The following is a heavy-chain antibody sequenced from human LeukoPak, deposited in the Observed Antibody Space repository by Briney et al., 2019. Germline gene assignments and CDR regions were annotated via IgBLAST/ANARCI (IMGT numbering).Heavy chain of an antibody. CDR1: GFTFSSYA. D-gene: IGHD2-21*01. J-gene: IGHJ4*02. Sequence: GGSLRLSCAASGFTFSSYAMNWVRQAPGKGLEWISYIRSTSSTIYHADSVKGRFTISRDNDKNSLYLQMNSLRDEATAVYYCARSYSFDYWGQGPLVTVSS. CDR3: ARSYSFDY. V-gene: IGHV3-48*02. CDR2: IRSTSSTI.